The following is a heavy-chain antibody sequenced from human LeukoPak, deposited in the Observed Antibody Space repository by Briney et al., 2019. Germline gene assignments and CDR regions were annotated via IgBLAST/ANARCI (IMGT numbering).Heavy chain of an antibody. CDR2: ISGSAGRT. D-gene: IGHD3-10*01. J-gene: IGHJ4*02. V-gene: IGHV3-23*01. CDR3: AKEAPRGDGSRNFFDY. Sequence: GGSLRLSCAASGFSFSSYAMSWVRQAPGKGLEWVSAISGSAGRTDYADSVKGRFTVSRDNSKNTLYLQMNSLRAEDTAVYSCAKEAPRGDGSRNFFDYWGQGTLVTVSS. CDR1: GFSFSSYA.